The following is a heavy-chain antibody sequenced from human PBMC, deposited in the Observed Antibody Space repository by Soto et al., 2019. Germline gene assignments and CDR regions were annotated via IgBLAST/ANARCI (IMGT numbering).Heavy chain of an antibody. V-gene: IGHV1-24*01. CDR2: LDYEEGER. Sequence: ASVKVSCKVSGNTLSGLPMHWVRQAPGKGLEWMGSLDYEEGERNFAHRFQDRVTVTEDTSTDTAYMVLSSLTSDGTAVYYCAAGVTTFDYWGQGTLVTVSS. CDR3: AAGVTTFDY. CDR1: GNTLSGLP. D-gene: IGHD2-21*02. J-gene: IGHJ4*02.